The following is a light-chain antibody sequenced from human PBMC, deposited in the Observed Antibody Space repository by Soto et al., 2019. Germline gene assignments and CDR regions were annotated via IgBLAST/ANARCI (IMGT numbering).Light chain of an antibody. CDR1: SSNIGNNY. CDR2: DNN. Sequence: QSLLTQPPSVSAAPGQRVAISCSGSSSNIGNNYVSWYQQFPGTAPKLLLYDNNKRPSGIPDRFSGSKSGTSATLGITGLQTGDEADYYCGTWDSSLSADVFGGGTKVTVL. V-gene: IGLV1-51*01. CDR3: GTWDSSLSADV. J-gene: IGLJ2*01.